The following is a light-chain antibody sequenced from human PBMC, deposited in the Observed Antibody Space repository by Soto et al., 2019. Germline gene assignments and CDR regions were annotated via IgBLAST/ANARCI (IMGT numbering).Light chain of an antibody. CDR3: SSYTTVSTYV. V-gene: IGLV2-14*01. CDR1: SSDVGGYNY. CDR2: DVR. J-gene: IGLJ1*01. Sequence: QSALTQPASVSGSPGQSITISCTGTSSDVGGYNYVSWYQQHPGKAPKPMIYDVRNRHSGVSNRFSGSKSVNTASLTISGLQAEDEADYYCSSYTTVSTYVFGTGTKLTVL.